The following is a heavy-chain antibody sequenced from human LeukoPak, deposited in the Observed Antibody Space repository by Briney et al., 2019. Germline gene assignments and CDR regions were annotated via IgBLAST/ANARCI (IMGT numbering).Heavy chain of an antibody. CDR1: GGSISSGGYS. CDR3: SSYDYGVSRMDV. CDR2: IYHSGST. D-gene: IGHD4-17*01. Sequence: SETLSLTCAVSGGSISSGGYSWSWIRQPPGKGLEWIGYIYHSGSTYYNPSLKSRVTISVDRSKNQFSLKLSSVTAADTAVYYCSSYDYGVSRMDVWGQGTTVTVSS. V-gene: IGHV4-30-2*01. J-gene: IGHJ6*02.